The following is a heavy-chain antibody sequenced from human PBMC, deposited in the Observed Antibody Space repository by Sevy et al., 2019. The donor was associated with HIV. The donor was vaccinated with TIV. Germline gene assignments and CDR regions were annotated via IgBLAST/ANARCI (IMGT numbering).Heavy chain of an antibody. CDR3: ARDRRTVWIDY. CDR1: GFTCSSFG. J-gene: IGHJ4*02. D-gene: IGHD1-1*01. V-gene: IGHV3-33*01. CDR2: IWADGSNQ. Sequence: GGSLRLSCTVSGFTCSSFGLHWVRQAPGKGLEWVAVIWADGSNQYYGDSVKGRFTVSRDNSKNTLFLQMDNLRAEDTAVYYCARDRRTVWIDYWGQGTQVTVSS.